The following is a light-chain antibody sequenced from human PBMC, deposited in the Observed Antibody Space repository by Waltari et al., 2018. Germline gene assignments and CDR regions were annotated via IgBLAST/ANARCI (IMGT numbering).Light chain of an antibody. Sequence: DNQMTQSPSSLSASVGDRVTITCRASQSISGHVNWYQQKPGKAPKLLIHAASTLQSGVPPRFSGSGSGTDFTLTISSLQPEDFSTYYCQQSSSTPRTFGQGTKLDIK. CDR1: QSISGH. CDR3: QQSSSTPRT. CDR2: AAS. V-gene: IGKV1-39*01. J-gene: IGKJ2*01.